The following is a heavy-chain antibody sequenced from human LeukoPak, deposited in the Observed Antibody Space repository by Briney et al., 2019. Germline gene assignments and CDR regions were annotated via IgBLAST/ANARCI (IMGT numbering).Heavy chain of an antibody. J-gene: IGHJ4*02. D-gene: IGHD6-13*01. CDR2: IYSSGST. Sequence: SETLSLTCSVSGDSLSSSSGWWGWIPQPPGKGLEWIGTIYSSGSTYYNPPLESRVTISVDTSKSQFSLRLTSVTAADTAVYYCARRTSNWYYFDFWGQGTLVTVSS. V-gene: IGHV4-39*01. CDR3: ARRTSNWYYFDF. CDR1: GDSLSSSSGW.